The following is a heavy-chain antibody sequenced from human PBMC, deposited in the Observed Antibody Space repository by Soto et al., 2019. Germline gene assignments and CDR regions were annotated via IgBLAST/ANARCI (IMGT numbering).Heavy chain of an antibody. CDR3: VRRHVSATGIDWFDP. D-gene: IGHD6-13*01. V-gene: IGHV1-3*01. J-gene: IGHJ5*02. CDR1: GYTFTSYG. CDR2: INAANGDT. Sequence: GASVKVSCKASGYTFTSYGIHWVRQAPGQRLEWMGWINAANGDTKYSPKFQGRVTITRDTSASTAYMELSSLRSEDTAVYYCVRRHVSATGIDWFDPLGQGTLVTVSS.